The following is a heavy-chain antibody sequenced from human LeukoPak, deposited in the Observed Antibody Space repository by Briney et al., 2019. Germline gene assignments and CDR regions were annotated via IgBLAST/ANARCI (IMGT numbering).Heavy chain of an antibody. J-gene: IGHJ4*02. Sequence: GGSLRLSFAASGFTVSSNYMSWVRQAPGKGLEWVSVIYSGGSTYYADSVKGRFTISRDNSKNTLYLQMNSLRAEDTAVYYCARDRGGSSSDYWGQGTLVTVSS. V-gene: IGHV3-53*01. D-gene: IGHD6-13*01. CDR2: IYSGGST. CDR1: GFTVSSNY. CDR3: ARDRGGSSSDY.